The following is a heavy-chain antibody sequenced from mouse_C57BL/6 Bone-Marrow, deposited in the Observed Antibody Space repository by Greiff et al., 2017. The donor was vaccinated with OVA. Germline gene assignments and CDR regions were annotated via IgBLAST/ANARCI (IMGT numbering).Heavy chain of an antibody. V-gene: IGHV1-78*01. CDR2: IYPRDGST. CDR1: GYTFTDHT. Sequence: QVQLQQSDAELVKPGASVKISCKVSGYTFTDHTIHWMKQRPEQGLEWIGYIYPRDGSTKYNEKFKGKATLTADKSSSTAYMQLNSLTSEDSAVYFCARFGDYYGSSYLYWYYDVWGTVTTVTVSS. CDR3: ARFGDYYGSSYLYWYYDV. J-gene: IGHJ1*03. D-gene: IGHD1-1*01.